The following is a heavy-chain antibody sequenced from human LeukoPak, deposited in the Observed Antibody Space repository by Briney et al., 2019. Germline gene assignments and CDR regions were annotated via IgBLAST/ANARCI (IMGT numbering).Heavy chain of an antibody. CDR3: ARDYYDSSGYDNYFDY. J-gene: IGHJ4*02. V-gene: IGHV4-61*02. CDR2: IYTSGST. Sequence: SETLSLTCTASGGSISSGSYYWSWIRQPAGKGMEWIGRIYTSGSTNYNPSLKSRVTISVDTSKNQFSLKLSSVTAADTAVYYCARDYYDSSGYDNYFDYWGRGTLVTVSS. CDR1: GGSISSGSYY. D-gene: IGHD3-22*01.